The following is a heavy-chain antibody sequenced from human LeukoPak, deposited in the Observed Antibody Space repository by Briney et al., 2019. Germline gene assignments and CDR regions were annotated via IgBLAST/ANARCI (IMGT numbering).Heavy chain of an antibody. Sequence: GASVKVSCKASGGTFSSYAISWVRQAPGQGLEWMGRIIPILGIANYAQKFQGRVTITADKSTSTAYMELSSLRSEDTAVHYCARVAYYDFWSGYWDFDYWGQGTLVTVSS. CDR1: GGTFSSYA. CDR3: ARVAYYDFWSGYWDFDY. D-gene: IGHD3-3*01. J-gene: IGHJ4*02. V-gene: IGHV1-69*04. CDR2: IIPILGIA.